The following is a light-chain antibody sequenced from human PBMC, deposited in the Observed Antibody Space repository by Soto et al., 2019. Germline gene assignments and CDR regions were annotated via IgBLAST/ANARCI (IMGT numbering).Light chain of an antibody. J-gene: IGKJ1*01. CDR1: QSISGT. CDR3: QQYNSWLWT. Sequence: ERVMTQSPAALSVSPGGRATLSCRASQSISGTLAWYQQKPGQAPRLLIYGASTRATSFPARFSGSGSGTEFTLIISSLQSEDSAVYYCQQYNSWLWTFGQGTKVDIK. CDR2: GAS. V-gene: IGKV3-15*01.